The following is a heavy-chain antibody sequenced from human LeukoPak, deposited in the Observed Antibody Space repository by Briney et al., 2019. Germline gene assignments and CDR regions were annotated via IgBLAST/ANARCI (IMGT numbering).Heavy chain of an antibody. CDR2: TSGSGSNT. CDR1: GFTFSSYA. J-gene: IGHJ4*02. V-gene: IGHV3-23*01. D-gene: IGHD2-15*01. Sequence: GGSLRLSCAASGFTFSSYAMSWVRQAPGKGLEWVSATSGSGSNTYYADSVKGRFTISRDNSKNTLFLQMHSLRAEDTAVYYCAKVPPWELLKGFDYWGQGTLVTVSS. CDR3: AKVPPWELLKGFDY.